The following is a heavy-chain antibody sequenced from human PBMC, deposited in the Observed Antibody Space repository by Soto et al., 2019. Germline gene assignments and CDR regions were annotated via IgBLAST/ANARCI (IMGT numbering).Heavy chain of an antibody. CDR1: GFTFSSYA. V-gene: IGHV3-23*01. Sequence: GGSLRLSCAASGFTFSSYAMSWVRQAPGKGLEWVSAISGSGGSTYYADSVKGRFTISRDNSKNTLYLQMNSLRAEDTAVYYCAKDLSPGYYSYYSGMDVWGQGTTVTVSS. CDR2: ISGSGGST. J-gene: IGHJ6*02. CDR3: AKDLSPGYYSYYSGMDV.